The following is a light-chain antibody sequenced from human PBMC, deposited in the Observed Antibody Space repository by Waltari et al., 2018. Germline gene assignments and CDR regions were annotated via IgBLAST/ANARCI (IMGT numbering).Light chain of an antibody. Sequence: SYMLPQPPSVSVAPGKAARITCGGNSIGSRSVHWYQQKPGQAPVLVIYYDSDRPSGIPERIYGSKSGNTATLTISRVEAGDEAAYYCQLWESGSDRVVFGGGTKLTVL. J-gene: IGLJ2*01. CDR2: YDS. V-gene: IGLV3-21*01. CDR3: QLWESGSDRVV. CDR1: SIGSRS.